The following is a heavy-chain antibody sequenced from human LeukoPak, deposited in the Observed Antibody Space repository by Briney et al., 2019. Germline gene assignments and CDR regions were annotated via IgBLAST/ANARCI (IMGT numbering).Heavy chain of an antibody. CDR1: GGSISPYY. V-gene: IGHV4-59*01. CDR2: IYYSGST. CDR3: ARSTWLLDT. Sequence: SETLSLTCTVSGGSISPYYWSWIRQPPGKGLEWTGYIYYSGSTNYSPSLKSRVTISLDTSKNQVSLKLSSVTAADTAVYYCARSTWLLDTWGQGTLVTVSS. D-gene: IGHD5-18*01. J-gene: IGHJ4*02.